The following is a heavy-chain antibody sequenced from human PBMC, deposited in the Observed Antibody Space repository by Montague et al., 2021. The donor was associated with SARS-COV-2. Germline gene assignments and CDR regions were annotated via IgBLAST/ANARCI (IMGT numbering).Heavy chain of an antibody. CDR1: GFTFDDYA. CDR3: ATGAAAAFDYYGMDV. CDR2: ISWNSGSI. D-gene: IGHD6-13*01. V-gene: IGHV3-9*01. Sequence: SLRLSCAASGFTFDDYAMHWVRRAPGKGLEWVSGISWNSGSIGYADSVKGRFTISRDNAKNSLYLQMNSLRAEDTALYYCATGAAAAFDYYGMDVWGQGTTVTVSS. J-gene: IGHJ6*02.